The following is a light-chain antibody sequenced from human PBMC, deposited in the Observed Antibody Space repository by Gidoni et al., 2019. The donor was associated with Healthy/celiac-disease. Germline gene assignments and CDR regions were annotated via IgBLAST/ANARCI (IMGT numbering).Light chain of an antibody. Sequence: EIVLTQSPATLSLSPGERATLSCRASQSVSSYLAWYQQKPGQAPRLLIYDASNRAAGIPARCSGSGSGTDFTLTISSLGPEDFAVYYCRQRSNWPLTFGGGTKVEIK. CDR2: DAS. CDR3: RQRSNWPLT. J-gene: IGKJ4*01. CDR1: QSVSSY. V-gene: IGKV3-11*01.